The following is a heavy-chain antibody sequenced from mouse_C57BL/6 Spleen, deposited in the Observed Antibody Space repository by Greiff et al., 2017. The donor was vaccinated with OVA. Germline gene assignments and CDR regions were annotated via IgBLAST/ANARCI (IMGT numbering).Heavy chain of an antibody. D-gene: IGHD1-1*01. Sequence: EVKLVESGAELVRPGASVKLSCTASGFNIKDDYMHWVKQRPEQGLEWIGWIDPENGDTEYASKFQGKATITADTSSNTAYLQLSSLTSEDTAVYYCTTGVTTVVRYFDVWGTGTTVTVSS. CDR1: GFNIKDDY. CDR3: TTGVTTVVRYFDV. CDR2: IDPENGDT. J-gene: IGHJ1*03. V-gene: IGHV14-4*01.